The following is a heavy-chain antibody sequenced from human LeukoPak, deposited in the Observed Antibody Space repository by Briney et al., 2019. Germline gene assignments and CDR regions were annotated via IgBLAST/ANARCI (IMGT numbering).Heavy chain of an antibody. V-gene: IGHV4-39*07. CDR3: ARASDELLFDWFDP. Sequence: PSETLSLTCTVSGGSISSSSYYWGWIRQPPGKGLEWIGSIYYSGSTYYNPSLKSRVTISVDTSRNQFSLKLSSVTAADTAVYYCARASDELLFDWFDPWGQGTLVTVSS. D-gene: IGHD2-2*01. J-gene: IGHJ5*02. CDR1: GGSISSSSYY. CDR2: IYYSGST.